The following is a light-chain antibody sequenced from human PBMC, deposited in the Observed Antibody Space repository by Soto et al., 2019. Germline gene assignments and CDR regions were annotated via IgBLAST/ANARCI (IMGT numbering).Light chain of an antibody. CDR2: GAS. J-gene: IGKJ2*01. CDR1: QSVSSN. V-gene: IGKV3-15*01. Sequence: EIVMTQSPATLSVSPGERATLSCRASQSVSSNLAWYQQKPGQAPRLLIYGASTRATGIPARFSGSGSGTESTLNISSLQSEDFAVYYCQQYNNWPPYTFGQGTKLQIK. CDR3: QQYNNWPPYT.